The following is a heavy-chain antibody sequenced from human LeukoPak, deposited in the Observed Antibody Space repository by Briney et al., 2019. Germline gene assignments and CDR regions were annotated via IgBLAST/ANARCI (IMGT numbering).Heavy chain of an antibody. D-gene: IGHD5-18*01. CDR2: ISGNGGVI. Sequence: GGSLRLSCAASGFTFSDNYMTWVRQAPGKGLEWLSYISGNGGVIQYADSVKGRFTISRDNAKNLLYLQMDSLRPEDTAVYYCARVEGGGYSYGYLDHWGQGTLVAVSS. CDR1: GFTFSDNY. CDR3: ARVEGGGYSYGYLDH. V-gene: IGHV3-11*04. J-gene: IGHJ4*02.